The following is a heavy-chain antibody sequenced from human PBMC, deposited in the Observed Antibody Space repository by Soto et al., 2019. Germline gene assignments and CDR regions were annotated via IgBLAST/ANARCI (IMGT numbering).Heavy chain of an antibody. J-gene: IGHJ4*02. Sequence: QLQLQESGSGLVKPSQTLSLTCAVSGGSISSGGYSWSWIRQPPGKGLEWIGYIYHSGSTYYNPSLXSGAXIXLDRSKNQFSLKLSSVTAADTAVYYCARGVPVRFDYWGQGTLVTVSS. D-gene: IGHD4-17*01. CDR2: IYHSGST. CDR3: ARGVPVRFDY. V-gene: IGHV4-30-2*01. CDR1: GGSISSGGYS.